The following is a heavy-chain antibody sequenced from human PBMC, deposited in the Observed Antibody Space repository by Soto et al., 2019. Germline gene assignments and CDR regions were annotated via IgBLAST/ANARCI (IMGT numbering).Heavy chain of an antibody. Sequence: QLQLQESGPGLVKPSETLSLTCTVSGGSISSSSYYWGWIRQPPGKGLEWIGSIYYSGSTYYNPSLKSRVTISVDTSKNQFSLKLSSVTAADTAVYYCARHFMAAAGPYENWFDPWGQGTLVTVSS. CDR3: ARHFMAAAGPYENWFDP. CDR2: IYYSGST. J-gene: IGHJ5*02. CDR1: GGSISSSSYY. D-gene: IGHD6-13*01. V-gene: IGHV4-39*01.